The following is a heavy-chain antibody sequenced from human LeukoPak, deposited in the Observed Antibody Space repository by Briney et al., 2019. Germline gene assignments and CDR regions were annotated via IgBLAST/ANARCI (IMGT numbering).Heavy chain of an antibody. CDR3: GRDWKLDY. D-gene: IGHD1-1*01. CDR2: IGDNGGDT. J-gene: IGHJ4*02. CDR1: GFTFSSNA. Sequence: PGGSLRLSCGVSGFTFSSNAMTWVRQAPGKGLEWVSAIGDNGGDTKYAASVKGRFTIYRDNSRNTLYLQMNSLRVEDTAIYYCGRDWKLDYWGQGTLVTVSS. V-gene: IGHV3-23*01.